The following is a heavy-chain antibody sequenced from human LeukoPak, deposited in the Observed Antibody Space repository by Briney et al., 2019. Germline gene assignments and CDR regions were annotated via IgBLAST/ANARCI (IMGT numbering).Heavy chain of an antibody. V-gene: IGHV3-48*04. CDR2: ISLSNNTI. D-gene: IGHD3-16*02. J-gene: IGHJ4*02. Sequence: GGSLRLSCEASGFIFSDYRMDWVRQAPGRGLEWIAHISLSNNTIYYADSVQGRFTISRDNSKNLLYLQINRLRVEDTAVYYCAGRVVKTGSLFFDYWGQGSLVTVSS. CDR1: GFIFSDYR. CDR3: AGRVVKTGSLFFDY.